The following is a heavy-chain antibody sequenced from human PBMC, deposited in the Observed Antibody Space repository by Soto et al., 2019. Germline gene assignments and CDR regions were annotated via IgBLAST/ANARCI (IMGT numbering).Heavy chain of an antibody. J-gene: IGHJ4*02. V-gene: IGHV3-7*01. CDR3: ASHGDQLLFDY. Sequence: GGSLRLSCAASGFTFSSYWMSWVRQAPGKGLEWVANIKQDGSEKYYVDSVKGRFTISRDNAKNSLYLQMNSLRAEDTAVYYCASHGDQLLFDYWGQGTLVTVSS. D-gene: IGHD4-17*01. CDR2: IKQDGSEK. CDR1: GFTFSSYW.